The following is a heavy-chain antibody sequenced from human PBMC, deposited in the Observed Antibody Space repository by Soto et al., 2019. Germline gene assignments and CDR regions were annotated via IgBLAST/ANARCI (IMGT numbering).Heavy chain of an antibody. CDR3: ASLAYCGGDCYIEDAFDI. J-gene: IGHJ3*02. D-gene: IGHD2-21*02. CDR1: GFTFSSYW. CDR2: INSDGSST. Sequence: LRLSCAASGFTFSSYWMHWVRQAPGKGLVWVSRINSDGSSTSYADSVKGRFTISRDNAKNTLYLQMNSLRAEDTAVYYCASLAYCGGDCYIEDAFDIWGQGTMVTVSS. V-gene: IGHV3-74*01.